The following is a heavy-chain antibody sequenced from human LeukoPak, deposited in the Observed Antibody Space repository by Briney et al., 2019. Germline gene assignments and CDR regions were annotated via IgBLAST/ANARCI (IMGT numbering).Heavy chain of an antibody. V-gene: IGHV3-23*01. J-gene: IGHJ4*02. D-gene: IGHD1-26*01. CDR3: AKNRWGATTGLRPDY. Sequence: GGSLRLSCAASGLTFSSYAMSWVRQAPGKGLEWVSAISGSGGSTYYADSVKGRFTISRDNSKNTLYLQMNSLRAEDTAVYYCAKNRWGATTGLRPDYWGQGTLVTVSS. CDR1: GLTFSSYA. CDR2: ISGSGGST.